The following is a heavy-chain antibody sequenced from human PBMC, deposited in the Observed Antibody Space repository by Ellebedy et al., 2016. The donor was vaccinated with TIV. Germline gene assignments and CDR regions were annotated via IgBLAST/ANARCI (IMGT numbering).Heavy chain of an antibody. Sequence: MPSETLSLTCTVSGGSISNSNNYWGWIRQPPGKGLEWIGNIYYSGITSYNPSRKSRFTISVDTSKNQFSLKLSSVTAADTAVYYCARNYCSSTSCYLGDDWGQGTLVTVSS. J-gene: IGHJ4*02. CDR1: GGSISNSNNY. D-gene: IGHD2-2*01. CDR3: ARNYCSSTSCYLGDD. CDR2: IYYSGIT. V-gene: IGHV4-39*07.